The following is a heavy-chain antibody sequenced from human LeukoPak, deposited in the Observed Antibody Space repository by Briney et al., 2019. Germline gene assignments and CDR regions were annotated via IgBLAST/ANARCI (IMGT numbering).Heavy chain of an antibody. V-gene: IGHV3-74*01. D-gene: IGHD2-2*01. CDR3: ARERRLYCSSTSCYEDFDY. Sequence: GGSLRLSCAASGFPFSTYWMHWVRQAPGKGLVWVSRINSDGSNTRNADSVKGRFTISRDNAKNTLYLQMNSLRAEDTAVYYCARERRLYCSSTSCYEDFDYWGQGTLVTVSS. J-gene: IGHJ4*02. CDR2: INSDGSNT. CDR1: GFPFSTYW.